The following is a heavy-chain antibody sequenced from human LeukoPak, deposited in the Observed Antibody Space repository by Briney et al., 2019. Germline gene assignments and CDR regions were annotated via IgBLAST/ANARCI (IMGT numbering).Heavy chain of an antibody. CDR1: GGSISSSSYY. J-gene: IGHJ6*03. CDR3: AREGQQWLAYYYYYMGV. D-gene: IGHD6-19*01. V-gene: IGHV4-39*07. Sequence: PSETLSLTCTASGGSISSSSYYWGWIRQPPGKGLEWIGSIYYSGSTYYNPSLKSRVTISVDTSKNQFSLKLSSVTAADTAVYYCAREGQQWLAYYYYYMGVWGKGTTVTISS. CDR2: IYYSGST.